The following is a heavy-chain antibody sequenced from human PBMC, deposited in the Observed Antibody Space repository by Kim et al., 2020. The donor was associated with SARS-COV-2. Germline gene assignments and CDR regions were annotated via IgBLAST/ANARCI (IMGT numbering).Heavy chain of an antibody. V-gene: IGHV3-23*01. CDR3: AKGSGSGSYYFDY. D-gene: IGHD3-10*01. J-gene: IGHJ4*02. Sequence: YADSVKGRVTISRDNSKNTLYLQMNSLRAEDTAVYYCAKGSGSGSYYFDYWGQGTLVTVSS.